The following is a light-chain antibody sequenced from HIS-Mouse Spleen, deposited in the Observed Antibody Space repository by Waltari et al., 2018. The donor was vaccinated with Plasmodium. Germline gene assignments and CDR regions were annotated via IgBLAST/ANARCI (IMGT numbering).Light chain of an antibody. CDR3: CSYAGSYTWV. CDR1: SSAVGGYTS. Sequence: SALTPPRPVSGSPGQSVTISCTGTSSAVGGYTSVTWYQQHPGKAPKLMIYDVSKRPSGVPDRFSGSKSGNTASLTISGLQAEDEADYYCCSYAGSYTWVFGGGTKLTVL. V-gene: IGLV2-11*01. J-gene: IGLJ2*01. CDR2: DVS.